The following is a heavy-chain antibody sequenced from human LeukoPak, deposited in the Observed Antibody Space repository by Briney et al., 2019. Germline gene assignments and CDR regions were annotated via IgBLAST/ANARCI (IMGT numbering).Heavy chain of an antibody. V-gene: IGHV3-23*01. D-gene: IGHD3-10*01. CDR1: GFTFSTYG. Sequence: GGSLRLSCAASGFTFSTYGMNWVRQAPGKGLEWVSAISGSGGSTYYADSVKGRFTISRDNSKNTLYLQMNSLRAEDTAVYYCAKGVLPTGFDYWGQGTLVTVSS. CDR3: AKGVLPTGFDY. CDR2: ISGSGGST. J-gene: IGHJ4*02.